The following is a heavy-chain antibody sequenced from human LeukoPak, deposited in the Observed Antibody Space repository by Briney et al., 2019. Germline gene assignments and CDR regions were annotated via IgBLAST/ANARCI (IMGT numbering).Heavy chain of an antibody. V-gene: IGHV4-59*01. Sequence: SETLSLTCTVSGGSISSYYWSWIRQPPGKGLEWIGYIYYSGSTNYNPSLKSRVTISVDTSKNQFSLKLSPVTAADTAVYYCARAARVWELLGYYFDYWGQGTLVTVSS. CDR2: IYYSGST. D-gene: IGHD1-26*01. J-gene: IGHJ4*02. CDR3: ARAARVWELLGYYFDY. CDR1: GGSISSYY.